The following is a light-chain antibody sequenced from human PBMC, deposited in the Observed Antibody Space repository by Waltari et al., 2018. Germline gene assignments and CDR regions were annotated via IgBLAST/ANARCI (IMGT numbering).Light chain of an antibody. Sequence: QSVLTQPPSVSGAPGQRVTISCTGGGSNIGAGYDVHWYRQLPGKAPELLIYGGNNRPSGGPDRFFGSLSGTSASLAITGLQAEDEADYYCQSYDTSLSVVFGGGTKLTV. CDR1: GSNIGAGYD. J-gene: IGLJ2*01. V-gene: IGLV1-40*01. CDR2: GGN. CDR3: QSYDTSLSVV.